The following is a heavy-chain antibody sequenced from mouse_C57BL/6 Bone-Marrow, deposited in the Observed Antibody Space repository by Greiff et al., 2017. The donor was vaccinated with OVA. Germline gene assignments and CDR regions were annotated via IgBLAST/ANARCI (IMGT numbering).Heavy chain of an antibody. Sequence: QVQLQQPGTELVKPGASVKLSCKASGYTFTSYWMHWVKQRPGQGLEWIGNINPSNGGTNYNEKFKSKATLTVDKSSSTAYMQLSSLTSEDSAVYYCASAQFPYYYGSSPVDYWGQGTTLTVSS. D-gene: IGHD1-1*01. CDR3: ASAQFPYYYGSSPVDY. CDR1: GYTFTSYW. J-gene: IGHJ2*01. CDR2: INPSNGGT. V-gene: IGHV1-53*01.